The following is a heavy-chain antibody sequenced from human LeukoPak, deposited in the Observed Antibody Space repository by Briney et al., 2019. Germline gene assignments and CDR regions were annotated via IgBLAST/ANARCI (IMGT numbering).Heavy chain of an antibody. Sequence: GGSLTLSCAASGFTFSSYSMNWVRQAPGKGLEWVSSIISSGSYMYYADSVKGRFTTSRDNAKSSLYLQMNSLRAEDTAVYYCARHYYDSSGYYSCDYWGQGTLVIVSS. D-gene: IGHD3-22*01. CDR3: ARHYYDSSGYYSCDY. CDR2: IISSGSYM. CDR1: GFTFSSYS. J-gene: IGHJ4*02. V-gene: IGHV3-21*06.